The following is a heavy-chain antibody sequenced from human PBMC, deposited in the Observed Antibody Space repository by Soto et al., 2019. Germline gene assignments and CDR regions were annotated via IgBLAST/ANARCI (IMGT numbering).Heavy chain of an antibody. V-gene: IGHV1-2*04. CDR2: INPNSGGT. J-gene: IGHJ6*02. CDR3: ARSMAAAGTVYYYYGMDV. Sequence: GASVKVSCKASGYTFTGYYMHWVRQAPGQGLEWMGWINPNSGGTNYAQKFQGWVTMTRGTSISTAYMELSRLRSDDTAVYYCARSMAAAGTVYYYYGMDVWGQGTTVTVSS. CDR1: GYTFTGYY. D-gene: IGHD6-13*01.